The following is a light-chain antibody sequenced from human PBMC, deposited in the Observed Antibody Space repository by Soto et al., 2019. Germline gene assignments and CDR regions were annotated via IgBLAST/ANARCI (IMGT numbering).Light chain of an antibody. CDR1: SSNIGNNY. J-gene: IGLJ3*02. Sequence: QAVVTQPPSVSAAPGQKVTISCSGSSSNIGNNYVSWYQHLPGTAPKLLIYDNTKRPSGIPDRFSGSKSGTSATLGITGLQTGDEADFYCGTWDNSLSAWVFGGGTKLTVL. V-gene: IGLV1-51*01. CDR3: GTWDNSLSAWV. CDR2: DNT.